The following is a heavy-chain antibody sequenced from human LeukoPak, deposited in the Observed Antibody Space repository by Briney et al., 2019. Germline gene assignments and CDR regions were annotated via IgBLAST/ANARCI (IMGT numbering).Heavy chain of an antibody. CDR2: ISCDGSNK. J-gene: IGHJ4*02. V-gene: IGHV3-30-3*01. CDR1: GFTFSSYA. CDR3: ARRSSGSYYMKGNYFDY. D-gene: IGHD3-10*01. Sequence: GGSLRLSCAASGFTFSSYAMHWVRQAPGKGLEWVAVISCDGSNKYYADSVKGRFTISRDNSKNTLYLQMNSLRAEDTAVYYCARRSSGSYYMKGNYFDYWGQGTLVTVSS.